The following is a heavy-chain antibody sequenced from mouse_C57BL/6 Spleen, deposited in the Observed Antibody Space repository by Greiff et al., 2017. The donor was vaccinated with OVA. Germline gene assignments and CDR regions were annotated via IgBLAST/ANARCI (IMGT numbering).Heavy chain of an antibody. J-gene: IGHJ4*01. CDR1: GFSLTSYG. Sequence: VKLMESGPGLVAPSQSLSITCTVSGFSLTSYGVHWVRQPPGKGLEWLVVIWSDGSTTYNSALKSRLSISKDNSKSQVFLKMNSLQTDDTAMYYCARHRGNYNAMDYWGQGTSVTVSS. CDR3: ARHRGNYNAMDY. D-gene: IGHD2-1*01. V-gene: IGHV2-6-1*01. CDR2: IWSDGST.